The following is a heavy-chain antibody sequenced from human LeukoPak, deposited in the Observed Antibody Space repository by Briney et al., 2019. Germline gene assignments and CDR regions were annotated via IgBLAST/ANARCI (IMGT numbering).Heavy chain of an antibody. D-gene: IGHD3-10*01. CDR2: IYYSGST. CDR1: GGSISSYY. J-gene: IGHJ3*02. CDR3: ARAQVGELLPDAFDI. Sequence: SETLSLTCTVSGGSISSYYWSWLRQPPGKGLEWIGYIYYSGSTNYNPSLKSRVTISVDTSKNQFSLKLSTVTAADTAVYYCARAQVGELLPDAFDIWGQGTMVTVSS. V-gene: IGHV4-59*01.